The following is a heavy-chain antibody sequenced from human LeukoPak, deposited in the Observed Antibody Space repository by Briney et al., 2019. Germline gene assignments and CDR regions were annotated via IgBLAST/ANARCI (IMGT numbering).Heavy chain of an antibody. CDR3: ARDEYYYGSGSTPNLTYYYYMDV. Sequence: PSETLSLTCTVSGYSISSGYYWGWIRQPPGKGLEWIGSIYHSGSTYYNPSLKSRVTMSVDMSKNQFSLKLSSVTAADTAMYYCARDEYYYGSGSTPNLTYYYYMDVWGRGTTVTISS. CDR2: IYHSGST. CDR1: GYSISSGYY. V-gene: IGHV4-38-2*02. D-gene: IGHD3-10*01. J-gene: IGHJ6*03.